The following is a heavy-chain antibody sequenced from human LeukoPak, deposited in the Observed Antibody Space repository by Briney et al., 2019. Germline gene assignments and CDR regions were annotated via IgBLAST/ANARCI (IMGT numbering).Heavy chain of an antibody. V-gene: IGHV3-21*01. CDR1: GFTFNNYG. CDR2: ISTSSSYI. Sequence: GGSLRLSCAGSGFTFNNYGMNWVRQAPGKGLEWVSSISTSSSYIYYADSVKGRFTISRDNAKKSLYLQMNSLRAEDTAVYYCARDGDTVLTRGYYYYMDVWGKGTTVTVSS. J-gene: IGHJ6*03. D-gene: IGHD4-23*01. CDR3: ARDGDTVLTRGYYYYMDV.